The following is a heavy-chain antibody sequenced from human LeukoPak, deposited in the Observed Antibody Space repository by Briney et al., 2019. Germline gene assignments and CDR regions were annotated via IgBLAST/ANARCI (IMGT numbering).Heavy chain of an antibody. CDR3: ARALGSSWDSSLDS. CDR2: ISYDGSVE. Sequence: PGGSLRLSCAASGFTFSRFWMSWVRQAPGKGLEWVALISYDGSVEKNAASVKGRFTISRDNSKNTLYLQMNSLRTEDTAVYYCARALGSSWDSSLDSWGQGTLVPVSS. D-gene: IGHD6-13*01. V-gene: IGHV3-30*03. CDR1: GFTFSRFW. J-gene: IGHJ4*02.